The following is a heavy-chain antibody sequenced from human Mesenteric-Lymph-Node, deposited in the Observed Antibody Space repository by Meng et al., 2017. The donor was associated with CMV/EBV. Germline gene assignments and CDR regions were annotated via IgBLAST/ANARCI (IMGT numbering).Heavy chain of an antibody. CDR2: ISAYNGNT. J-gene: IGHJ5*02. CDR3: ARRLGYCSSTSCYPRFDP. CDR1: GYTFTSYG. Sequence: ASVKVSCKASGYTFTSYGISWVRQAPGQGLEWMGWISAYNGNTNYAQKLQGRVTMTTDTSISTAYMELSSLRSEDTAVYYCARRLGYCSSTSCYPRFDPWGQGTLVTVSS. V-gene: IGHV1-18*01. D-gene: IGHD2-2*01.